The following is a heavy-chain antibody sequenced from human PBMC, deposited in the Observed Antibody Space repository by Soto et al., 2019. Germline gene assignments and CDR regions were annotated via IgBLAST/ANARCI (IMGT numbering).Heavy chain of an antibody. J-gene: IGHJ6*02. D-gene: IGHD3-9*01. V-gene: IGHV4-30-4*01. CDR2: IYYSGST. Sequence: SETLSLTCTVSGVSISSGDYYWSWIRQPPGKGLEWIGYIYYSGSTYYNPSLKSRVTISVDTSKNQFSLKLSSVTAADTAVYYCARDGYYDILTGPHTSYYYYGMDVWGQGTTVTVSS. CDR3: ARDGYYDILTGPHTSYYYYGMDV. CDR1: GVSISSGDYY.